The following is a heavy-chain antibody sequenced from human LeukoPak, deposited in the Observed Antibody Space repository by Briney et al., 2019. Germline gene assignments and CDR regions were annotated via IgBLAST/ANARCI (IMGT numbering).Heavy chain of an antibody. CDR1: GDSVSINSAA. J-gene: IGHJ6*03. CDR3: ARGRVTTIANYYYYYIDV. CDR2: TYYRSKWYN. Sequence: SQTLSLTSAISGDSVSINSAAWTWIRQSPSRGLEWLGSTYYRSKWYNDYEVSVQSRITINPNTSKNQFSLQLNSVTPEDTAVYYCARGRVTTIANYYYYYIDVWGKGTTVTVSS. V-gene: IGHV6-1*01. D-gene: IGHD4-17*01.